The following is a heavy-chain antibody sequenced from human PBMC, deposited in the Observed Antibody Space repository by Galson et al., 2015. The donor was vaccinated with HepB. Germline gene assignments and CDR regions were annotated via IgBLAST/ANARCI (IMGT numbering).Heavy chain of an antibody. CDR3: AREMTFDY. D-gene: IGHD2-21*02. V-gene: IGHV5-51*03. CDR2: IYPGDSDT. J-gene: IGHJ4*02. Sequence: VKKPGESLKISCKGSGYSFTTYWIAWVRQMPGKGLEWMGIIYPGDSDTRYSPSFQGQVTISVDKSISTAYLHWSSLKASDTAIYYCAREMTFDYWGQGTLVTVSS. CDR1: GYSFTTYW.